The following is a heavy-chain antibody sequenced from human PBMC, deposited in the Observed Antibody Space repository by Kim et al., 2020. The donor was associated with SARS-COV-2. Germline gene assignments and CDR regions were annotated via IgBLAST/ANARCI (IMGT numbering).Heavy chain of an antibody. V-gene: IGHV3-30*07. J-gene: IGHJ4*02. Sequence: DSGKGRFTISRDNSKNTLYLQMNSLRAEDTAVYYCASEAGPYGSGSYFDYWGQGTLVTVSS. CDR3: ASEAGPYGSGSYFDY. D-gene: IGHD3-10*01.